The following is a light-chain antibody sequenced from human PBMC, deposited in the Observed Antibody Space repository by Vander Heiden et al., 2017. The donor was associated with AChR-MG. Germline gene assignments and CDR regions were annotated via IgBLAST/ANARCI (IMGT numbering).Light chain of an antibody. Sequence: DIQMTQSPSSLSASVGDRVTLTCRASQGISNYLAWYQQKPGQVPKLLIYAASTLQSGVPSRFSGSGSGTDFTLTISSLQPEDVATYYCQKYNKALALTFGGRTKVEIK. J-gene: IGKJ4*01. V-gene: IGKV1-27*01. CDR3: QKYNKALALT. CDR2: AAS. CDR1: QGISNY.